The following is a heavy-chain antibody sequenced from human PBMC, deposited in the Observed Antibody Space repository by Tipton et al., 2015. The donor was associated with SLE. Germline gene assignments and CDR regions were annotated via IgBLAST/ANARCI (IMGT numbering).Heavy chain of an antibody. CDR1: GGSISSYY. CDR2: INHSGST. CDR3: ARGILEWSDY. Sequence: GSLRLSCTVSGGSISSYYWSWIRQPPGKGLEWIGEINHSGSTNYNPSLKSRVTISVDTSKNQFSLKLSSVTAADTAVYYCARGILEWSDYWGQGTLVTVSS. J-gene: IGHJ4*02. V-gene: IGHV4-34*01. D-gene: IGHD3-3*01.